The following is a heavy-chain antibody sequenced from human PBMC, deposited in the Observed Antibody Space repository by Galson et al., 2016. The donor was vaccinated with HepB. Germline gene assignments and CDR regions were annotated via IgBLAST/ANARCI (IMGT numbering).Heavy chain of an antibody. Sequence: QSGAEVKKPGESLKISCEGSGYSFTNYWIGWVRQMPGKGLEWMGIISPGDSNTGYSPSFQGQVTISVDKSINTASLQWSSLKASDTATYYCATTRLLDNWGQGILVTVSS. CDR1: GYSFTNYW. J-gene: IGHJ4*02. CDR3: ATTRLLDN. CDR2: ISPGDSNT. V-gene: IGHV5-51*01.